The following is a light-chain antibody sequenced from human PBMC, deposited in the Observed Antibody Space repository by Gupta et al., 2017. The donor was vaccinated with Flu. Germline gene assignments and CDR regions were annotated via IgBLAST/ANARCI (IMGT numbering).Light chain of an antibody. CDR2: RDS. CDR3: QVWDSSTEVV. CDR1: KIVFKN. Sequence: SYELTQPPSVSLALGQTATITCGGDKIVFKNVHWYQQKPGQAPVLVIYRDSSRPSGIPERFSGSNLGNPDNTATLTISRVQAGDEADYYCQVWDSSTEVVFGGGTKLTVL. J-gene: IGLJ2*01. V-gene: IGLV3-9*01.